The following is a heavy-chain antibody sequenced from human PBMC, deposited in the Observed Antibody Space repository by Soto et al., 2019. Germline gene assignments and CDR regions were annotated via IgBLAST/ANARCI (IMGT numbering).Heavy chain of an antibody. CDR1: GFTFSSYG. J-gene: IGHJ6*02. CDR2: ISYDGSNK. Sequence: PGGSLRLSCAASGFTFSSYGMHWVRQAPGKGLEWVAVISYDGSNKYYADSVKGRFTISRDNSKNTLYLQMNSLRAEDTAVYYCAKDTTAVDGSYYYYGMDVWGQGTTVTVSS. V-gene: IGHV3-30*18. D-gene: IGHD6-19*01. CDR3: AKDTTAVDGSYYYYGMDV.